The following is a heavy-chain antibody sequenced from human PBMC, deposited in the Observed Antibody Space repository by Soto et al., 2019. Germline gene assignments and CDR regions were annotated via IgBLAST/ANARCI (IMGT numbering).Heavy chain of an antibody. J-gene: IGHJ6*02. V-gene: IGHV1-18*01. Sequence: QVQLVQSGAEVKKPGASVKVSCKASGYTFTSYGISWVRQAPGQGLEWMGWISAYNGNTNYAQKLQGRVTMTTDTSTSTAYMELRSLGSDDTAVYYCARVSNIVATEYYYYGMDVWGQGTTVTVSS. D-gene: IGHD5-12*01. CDR3: ARVSNIVATEYYYYGMDV. CDR1: GYTFTSYG. CDR2: ISAYNGNT.